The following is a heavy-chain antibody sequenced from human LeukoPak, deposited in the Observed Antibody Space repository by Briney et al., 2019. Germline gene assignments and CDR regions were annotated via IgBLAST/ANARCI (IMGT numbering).Heavy chain of an antibody. Sequence: ASVKVSCKASGYTFTGYYMHWVRQAPGQGLEWMGWINPNSGGTNYAQKLQGRVTMTRDTSISTAYMELSRLRSDDTAVYYCARRADFWSGYSAAHPPGYWGQGTLVTVSS. V-gene: IGHV1-2*02. CDR3: ARRADFWSGYSAAHPPGY. CDR2: INPNSGGT. D-gene: IGHD3-3*01. J-gene: IGHJ4*02. CDR1: GYTFTGYY.